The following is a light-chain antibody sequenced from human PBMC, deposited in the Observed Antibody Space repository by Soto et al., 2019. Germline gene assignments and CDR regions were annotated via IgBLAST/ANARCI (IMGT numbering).Light chain of an antibody. Sequence: QSALAQPASVSGSPGQSITISCTGTSGFVGSFSLVSWYQQHPGKAPKVMISEGHRRPSGVPDRFSGSKSGSTASLTISGLQAEDEADYYCSSYTSSNTLVSGTGTKLT. CDR1: SGFVGSFSL. CDR2: EGH. CDR3: SSYTSSNTLV. V-gene: IGLV2-14*02. J-gene: IGLJ1*01.